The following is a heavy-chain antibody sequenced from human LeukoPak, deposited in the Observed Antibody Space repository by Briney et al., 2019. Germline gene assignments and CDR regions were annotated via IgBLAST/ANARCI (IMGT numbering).Heavy chain of an antibody. V-gene: IGHV1-69*13. J-gene: IGHJ4*02. D-gene: IGHD1-1*01. CDR2: IIPIFGTA. CDR3: ARDASRTTAPDDY. Sequence: SVKVSCKASGGTFSSYAISWVRQAPGQGLEWMGGIIPIFGTANYAQKFQGRVTITADESTSTAYMELSSLRSEDTAVYYCARDASRTTAPDDYWGQGTLVTVSS. CDR1: GGTFSSYA.